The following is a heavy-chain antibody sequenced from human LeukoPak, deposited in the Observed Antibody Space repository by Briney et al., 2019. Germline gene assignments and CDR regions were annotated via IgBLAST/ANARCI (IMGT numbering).Heavy chain of an antibody. Sequence: GASVKVSCKASGYTFTSYGISWVRQAPGQGLEWMGWISAYNGNTNYAQKLQGRVTMTTDTSTSTAYMELRSLRSDDTAVYYRARNPDIVATLGSYYYYYMDVWGKGTTVTVSS. CDR2: ISAYNGNT. CDR3: ARNPDIVATLGSYYYYYMDV. V-gene: IGHV1-18*01. CDR1: GYTFTSYG. D-gene: IGHD5-12*01. J-gene: IGHJ6*03.